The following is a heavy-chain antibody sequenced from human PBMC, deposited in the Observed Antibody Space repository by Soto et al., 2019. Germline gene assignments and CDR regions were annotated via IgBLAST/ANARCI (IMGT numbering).Heavy chain of an antibody. V-gene: IGHV1-8*01. Sequence: ASVKVSCKASGYTFTSYDINWVRQATGQGLEWMGWMNPNSGNTGYAQKFQGRVTMTRNTSISTAYMELSSLRSEDTAVYYCARRPSGYDRLIHYYGMDVWGQGTTVTVSS. CDR2: MNPNSGNT. J-gene: IGHJ6*02. CDR3: ARRPSGYDRLIHYYGMDV. CDR1: GYTFTSYD. D-gene: IGHD5-12*01.